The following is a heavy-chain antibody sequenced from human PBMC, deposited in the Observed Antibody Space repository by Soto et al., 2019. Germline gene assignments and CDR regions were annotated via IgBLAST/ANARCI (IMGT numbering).Heavy chain of an antibody. J-gene: IGHJ6*02. CDR3: ARVRAGAANGYYGMDV. CDR1: GFTLSDYE. V-gene: IGHV3-48*03. CDR2: ISTGSSTI. D-gene: IGHD1-26*01. Sequence: DVQLVESGGGLVQPGGSLRLSCRASGFTLSDYEMHWVRQAPGKGLAWVSYISTGSSTIYYADSVKGRFTISRDNANNSLFLEMHSLRPEDTALYYCARVRAGAANGYYGMDVWGQGTTVTGSS.